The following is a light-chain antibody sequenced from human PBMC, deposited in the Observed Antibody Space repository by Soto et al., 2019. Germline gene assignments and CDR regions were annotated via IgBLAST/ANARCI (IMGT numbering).Light chain of an antibody. CDR1: SVDSVDYNY. CDR3: CSYTRSGTRI. CDR2: DVS. J-gene: IGLJ1*01. V-gene: IGLV2-14*01. Sequence: QSDLTQPAAVSGSPRQSITMSGLGTSVDSVDYNYVSWYEQHPGKVPKVIIYDVSNRPSGVSYRFSGTKSGNTASLTVSGLQAEDEADYYCCSYTRSGTRIFGTGTKVTGL.